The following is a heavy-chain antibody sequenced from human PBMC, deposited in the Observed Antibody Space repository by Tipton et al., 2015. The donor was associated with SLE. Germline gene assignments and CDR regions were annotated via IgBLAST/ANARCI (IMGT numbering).Heavy chain of an antibody. CDR2: ISSSSSTI. Sequence: SLRLSCAASGFTFSSYSMNWVRQAPGKGLEWVSYISSSSSTIYYADSVKGRFTISRDNSKNTLYLQMNSLRAEDTAVYYCARDPPWGEGYWGQGTLVTVSS. D-gene: IGHD3-16*01. V-gene: IGHV3-48*01. J-gene: IGHJ4*02. CDR3: ARDPPWGEGY. CDR1: GFTFSSYS.